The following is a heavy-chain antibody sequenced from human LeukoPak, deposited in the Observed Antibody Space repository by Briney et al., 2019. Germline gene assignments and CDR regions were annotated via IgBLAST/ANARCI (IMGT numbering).Heavy chain of an antibody. V-gene: IGHV4-38-2*01. CDR1: RYSISSGYY. J-gene: IGHJ4*02. CDR2: IYHSGTT. D-gene: IGHD6-13*01. CDR3: ARWYSSPGYFDY. Sequence: PSETLSLTCAVSRYSISSGYYWGWIRQPPGKGLEWIGSIYHSGTTDYNPSLKSRVTISVDTSNNQFSLKLSSVTAADTAVYYCARWYSSPGYFDYWGQGTLVTVSS.